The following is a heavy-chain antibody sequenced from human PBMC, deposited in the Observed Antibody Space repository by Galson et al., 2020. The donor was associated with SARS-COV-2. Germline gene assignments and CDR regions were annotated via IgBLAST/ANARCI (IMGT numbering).Heavy chain of an antibody. D-gene: IGHD4-17*01. CDR2: LSHSGGT. J-gene: IGHJ3*02. CDR1: GTSISSGSYS. Sequence: SETLSLTCAVSGTSISSGSYSWNWIRQPPGKGLERLGYLSHSGGTYYNPSLKSRVTISGDRSKNQFSLRLSSVTAADTAVYYCARLHYGEYAPEAFDIWGPGTRVTVAS. V-gene: IGHV4-30-2*01. CDR3: ARLHYGEYAPEAFDI.